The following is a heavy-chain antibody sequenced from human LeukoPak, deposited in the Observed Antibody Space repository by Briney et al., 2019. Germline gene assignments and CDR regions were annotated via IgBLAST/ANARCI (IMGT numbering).Heavy chain of an antibody. CDR2: IYYSGST. D-gene: IGHD6-6*01. V-gene: IGHV4-30-4*01. CDR3: ASEPIAYSSSSRWFDP. CDR1: GGSISSGDYY. J-gene: IGHJ5*02. Sequence: SQTQSLTCTVSGGSISSGDYYWSWIRQPPGKGLEWIGYIYYSGSTYYNPSLKSRVTISVDTSKNQSSLKLSSVTAADTAVYYCASEPIAYSSSSRWFDPWGQGTLVTVSS.